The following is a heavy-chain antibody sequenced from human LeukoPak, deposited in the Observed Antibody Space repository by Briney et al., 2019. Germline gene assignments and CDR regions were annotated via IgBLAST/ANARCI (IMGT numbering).Heavy chain of an antibody. Sequence: PGGSLRLSCAASGFTFSSSSMDWVRQAPGKGLEWVSSISSSSTYIYYADSVKGRFTISRDNAKNSLYLQMNSLRAEDMAVYYCAREEAAAAGSWFDPWGQGTLVTVSS. CDR3: AREEAAAAGSWFDP. CDR1: GFTFSSSS. D-gene: IGHD6-13*01. V-gene: IGHV3-21*01. J-gene: IGHJ5*02. CDR2: ISSSSTYI.